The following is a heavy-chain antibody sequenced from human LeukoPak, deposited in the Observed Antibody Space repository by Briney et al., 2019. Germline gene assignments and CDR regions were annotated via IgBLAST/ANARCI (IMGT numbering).Heavy chain of an antibody. J-gene: IGHJ4*02. CDR3: ARSYNWVVLLYY. D-gene: IGHD3-10*01. CDR2: INHSGSS. Sequence: PSQTLSLTCAVYGGSFSGYYWTLIRQPPGKGLELSGEINHSGSSNYNPSLKSRVTISVHTSKNQFSLQLTSVTAAYTAVYYCARSYNWVVLLYYWGQGTLVTVS. V-gene: IGHV4-34*01. CDR1: GGSFSGYY.